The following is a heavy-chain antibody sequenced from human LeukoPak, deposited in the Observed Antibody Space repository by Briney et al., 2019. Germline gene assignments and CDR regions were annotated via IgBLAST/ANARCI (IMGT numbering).Heavy chain of an antibody. CDR3: ARGGRDYGFLFVY. CDR1: GFTFSSYS. J-gene: IGHJ4*02. V-gene: IGHV3-21*01. D-gene: IGHD4-17*01. Sequence: GGSLRLSCAASGFTFSSYSMNWVRQAPGKGLEWVSSISSSSSYIYHADSVKGRFTISRDNAKNSLYLQMNSLRAEDTAVYYCARGGRDYGFLFVYWGQGTLVTVSS. CDR2: ISSSSSYI.